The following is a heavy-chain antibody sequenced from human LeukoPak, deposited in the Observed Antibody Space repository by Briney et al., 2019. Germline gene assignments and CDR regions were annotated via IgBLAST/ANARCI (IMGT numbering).Heavy chain of an antibody. D-gene: IGHD2-2*01. CDR2: IIPIFGTA. V-gene: IGHV1-69*01. Sequence: SVNVSCKASGGTFSSYAISWVRQAPGQGLEWMGGIIPIFGTANYAQKFQGRVTITADESTSTAYMELSSLRPEDTAVYYCAREGSPTSNDAFDIWGQGTMVTVSS. CDR1: GGTFSSYA. J-gene: IGHJ3*02. CDR3: AREGSPTSNDAFDI.